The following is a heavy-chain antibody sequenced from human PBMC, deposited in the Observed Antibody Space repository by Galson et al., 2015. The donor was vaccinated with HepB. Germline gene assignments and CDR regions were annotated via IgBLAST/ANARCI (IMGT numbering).Heavy chain of an antibody. CDR2: LIRADDTA. CDR3: AKGDGIFRFLEIDS. J-gene: IGHJ4*02. Sequence: SLRLSCAASEFTFSTYAMSWVRQAPGKGLEWVSGLIRADDTAFYADSVKGRFTLTTDRSKNTVFLQMTSLRAEGTGVYYCAKGDGIFRFLEIDSWGQGTLVTVSS. D-gene: IGHD3-3*01. V-gene: IGHV3-23*01. CDR1: EFTFSTYA.